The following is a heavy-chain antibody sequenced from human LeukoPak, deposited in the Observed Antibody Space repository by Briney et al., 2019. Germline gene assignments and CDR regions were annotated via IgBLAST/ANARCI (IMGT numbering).Heavy chain of an antibody. V-gene: IGHV3-48*04. J-gene: IGHJ5*02. CDR2: ISSSSSTI. Sequence: GGSLGLSWAASGLTFSSCWLPWVGQPPGKGLGGVSYISSSSSTIYYADSVKGRFTISRDNAKNSLYLQMNSLRAEDTAVYYCARDLSMVRGVMGFDPWGQGTLVTVSS. D-gene: IGHD3-10*01. CDR1: GLTFSSCW. CDR3: ARDLSMVRGVMGFDP.